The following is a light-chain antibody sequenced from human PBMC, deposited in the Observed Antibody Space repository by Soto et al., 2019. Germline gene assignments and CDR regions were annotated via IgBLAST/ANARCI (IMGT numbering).Light chain of an antibody. CDR3: QQYDSFSKT. CDR1: QSIRSW. Sequence: EIQMTQSPSALSTFVGDRVTITCRASQSIRSWLAWYQQKPGKAPQLLIYDASNLESGVPSRFSGSGSGTEFTLTISSLQPDDFATYYCQQYDSFSKTFGRGTKV. CDR2: DAS. J-gene: IGKJ1*01. V-gene: IGKV1-5*01.